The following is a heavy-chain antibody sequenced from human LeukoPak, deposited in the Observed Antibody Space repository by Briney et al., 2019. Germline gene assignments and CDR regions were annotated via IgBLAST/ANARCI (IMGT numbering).Heavy chain of an antibody. V-gene: IGHV4-61*02. CDR3: ARDRSYYSDSGTAY. CDR1: GDSINSGTSY. J-gene: IGHJ4*02. D-gene: IGHD3-22*01. Sequence: PSETLSLTCTVSGDSINSGTSYWSWIRQPAGKGLDWIGRIYTTGNTNYNPSLWRRVTISVDTSENQFSLRLNSVTAADTAVYFCARDRSYYSDSGTAYWGQGILVTVSS. CDR2: IYTTGNT.